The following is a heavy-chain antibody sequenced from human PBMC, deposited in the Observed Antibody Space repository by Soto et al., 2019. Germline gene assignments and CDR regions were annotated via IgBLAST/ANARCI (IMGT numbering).Heavy chain of an antibody. CDR2: IYYSGST. Sequence: SETLSLTCTVSGGSISSYYCSWIRQPPGKGLEWIGYIYYSGSTNYNPSLKSRVTISVDTSKNQFSLKLSSVTAADTAVYYCARVDCGGDCYYYYYGMDVWGQGTTVTVSS. J-gene: IGHJ6*02. D-gene: IGHD2-21*02. V-gene: IGHV4-59*01. CDR3: ARVDCGGDCYYYYYGMDV. CDR1: GGSISSYY.